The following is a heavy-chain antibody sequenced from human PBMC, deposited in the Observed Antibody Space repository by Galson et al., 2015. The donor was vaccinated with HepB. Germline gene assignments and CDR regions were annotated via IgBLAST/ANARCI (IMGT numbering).Heavy chain of an antibody. CDR2: VYYSGST. CDR1: GGSISSSSYY. V-gene: IGHV4-39*01. D-gene: IGHD1-26*01. Sequence: ETLSLTCAVSGGSISSSSYYWGWIRQPPGKGLEWIGSVYYSGSTYYNASLKSRVTISVDTSKNQFSLKLSSVTAADTAVYYCARLGGATGRLDYWGQGTQVTVSS. CDR3: ARLGGATGRLDY. J-gene: IGHJ4*02.